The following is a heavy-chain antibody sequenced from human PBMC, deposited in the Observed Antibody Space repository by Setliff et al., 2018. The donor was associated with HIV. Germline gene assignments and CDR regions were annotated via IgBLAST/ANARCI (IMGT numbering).Heavy chain of an antibody. D-gene: IGHD3-10*01. CDR1: RHNFKTYA. CDR3: ARGLSGAGDEY. J-gene: IGHJ4*02. V-gene: IGHV1-69*06. CDR2: IIPMFGSA. Sequence: SVKVSCKASRHNFKTYAFSWVRQAPGQGLEWVGGIIPMFGSANYAQKFQGRVKITADTFTSTAYMELSSLRSEDTALYYCARGLSGAGDEYWGQGTLVTV.